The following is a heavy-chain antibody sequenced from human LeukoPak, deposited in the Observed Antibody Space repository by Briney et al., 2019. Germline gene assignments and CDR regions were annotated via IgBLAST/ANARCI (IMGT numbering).Heavy chain of an antibody. CDR3: AKDLSIVATILGY. Sequence: GGSLRLSCAASGFTFSSYEMNWVRQAPGKGLEWVSYISSSGSTIYYADSVKGRFTISRDNAKNSLYLQMNSLRAEDTAGYYCAKDLSIVATILGYWGQGTLVTVSS. J-gene: IGHJ4*02. D-gene: IGHD5-12*01. V-gene: IGHV3-48*03. CDR2: ISSSGSTI. CDR1: GFTFSSYE.